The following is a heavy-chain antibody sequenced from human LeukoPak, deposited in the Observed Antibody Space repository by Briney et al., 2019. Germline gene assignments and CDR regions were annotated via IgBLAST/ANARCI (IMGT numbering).Heavy chain of an antibody. CDR2: IYPGDSDT. V-gene: IGHV5-51*01. Sequence: KPGESLKISCKGSGYIFATYWIGWVRQMPGKGLEWMGIIYPGDSDTRYSPSFQGRVTISADKSISTAYLQWSSLRASDSAIYYCARPVSNGYTTRPTPFGYWGQGTLLTVSS. CDR1: GYIFATYW. J-gene: IGHJ4*02. CDR3: ARPVSNGYTTRPTPFGY. D-gene: IGHD6-13*01.